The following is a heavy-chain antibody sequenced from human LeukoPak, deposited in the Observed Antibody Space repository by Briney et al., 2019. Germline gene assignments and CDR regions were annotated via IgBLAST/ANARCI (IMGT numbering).Heavy chain of an antibody. Sequence: LVASVKVSCKASGYTFTGYYMHWVRQAPGQGLEWMGWINPNSGGTNYAQKFQGRVTMTRDTSISTAYMELSRLRSDDTAVYYCARDRPGSLRAFDIWGQGTMVTVSS. CDR2: INPNSGGT. CDR3: ARDRPGSLRAFDI. J-gene: IGHJ3*02. D-gene: IGHD1-26*01. CDR1: GYTFTGYY. V-gene: IGHV1-2*03.